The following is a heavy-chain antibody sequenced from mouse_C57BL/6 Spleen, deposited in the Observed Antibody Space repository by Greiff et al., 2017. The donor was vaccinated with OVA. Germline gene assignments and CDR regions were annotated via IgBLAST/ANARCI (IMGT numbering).Heavy chain of an antibody. D-gene: IGHD2-4*01. CDR2: INPYNGGT. CDR1: GYTFTDYY. Sequence: VQLKESGPVLVKPGASVKMSCKASGYTFTDYYMNWVKQSHGKSLEWIGVINPYNGGTSYNQKFKGKATLTVDKSSSTAYMELNSLTSGDSAVYYCAREGLRREFAYWGQGTLVTVSA. CDR3: AREGLRREFAY. V-gene: IGHV1-19*01. J-gene: IGHJ3*01.